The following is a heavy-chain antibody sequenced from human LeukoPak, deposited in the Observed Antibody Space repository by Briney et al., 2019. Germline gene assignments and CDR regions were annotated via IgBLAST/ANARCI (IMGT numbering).Heavy chain of an antibody. CDR3: ARTPGYTSGWPYYYYYYYMDV. Sequence: SETLSLTCTVSGGSISSYYWSWIRQPPGKGLEWIGYIYYSGSTNYNPSLKSRVTISVDTSKNQFSLKLSSVTAADTAVYYCARTPGYTSGWPYYYYYYYMDVWGKGTTVTVSS. J-gene: IGHJ6*03. CDR1: GGSISSYY. V-gene: IGHV4-59*01. CDR2: IYYSGST. D-gene: IGHD6-19*01.